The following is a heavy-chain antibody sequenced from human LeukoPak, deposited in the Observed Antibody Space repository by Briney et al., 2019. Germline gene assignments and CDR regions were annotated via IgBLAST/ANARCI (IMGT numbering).Heavy chain of an antibody. CDR3: AREQPNYSNYRRYYYGMDV. CDR1: GYTFTGYY. J-gene: IGHJ6*02. V-gene: IGHV1-18*04. CDR2: ISAYNGNT. Sequence: GASVKVSCKASGYTFTGYYMHWVRQAPGQGLEWMGWISAYNGNTNYAQKLQGRVTMTTDTSTSTAYMELRSLRSDDTAVYYCAREQPNYSNYRRYYYGMDVWGQGTTVTVSS. D-gene: IGHD4-11*01.